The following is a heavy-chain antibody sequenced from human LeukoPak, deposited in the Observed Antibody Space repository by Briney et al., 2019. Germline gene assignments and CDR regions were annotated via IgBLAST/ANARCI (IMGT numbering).Heavy chain of an antibody. CDR1: GFTFSPYA. V-gene: IGHV3-23*01. J-gene: IGHJ4*02. CDR2: ITGNSGLI. CDR3: VKDRKPDGRYNFDY. Sequence: GGSLRLSCAASGFTFSPYAMNWVRQAPGKGLEWVSVITGNSGLIYYADSVEGRFTISRDNSKDTLYLHMNSLRAEDTATYYCVKDRKPDGRYNFDYWGPGTLVTVSS. D-gene: IGHD5-24*01.